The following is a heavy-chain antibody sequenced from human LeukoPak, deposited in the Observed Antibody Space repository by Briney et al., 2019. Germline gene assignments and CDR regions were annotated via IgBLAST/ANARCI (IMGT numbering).Heavy chain of an antibody. CDR3: AREGRYYGSGSYYNWDNWFDP. J-gene: IGHJ5*02. CDR2: IYYSGST. CDR1: GGSISSYY. D-gene: IGHD3-10*01. V-gene: IGHV4-59*01. Sequence: SETLSLTCTVSGGSISSYYWSWIRQPPGKGLEWIGYIYYSGSTNYNPSLKSRVTISVDTSKNQFSLKLSSVTAADTAGYYCAREGRYYGSGSYYNWDNWFDPWGQETLVTVSS.